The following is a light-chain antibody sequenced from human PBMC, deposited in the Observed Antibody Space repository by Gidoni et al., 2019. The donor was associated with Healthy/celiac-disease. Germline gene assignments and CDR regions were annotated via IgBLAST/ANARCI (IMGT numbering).Light chain of an antibody. CDR3: QQYGSSPQFT. CDR2: GAS. V-gene: IGKV3-20*01. J-gene: IGKJ3*01. CDR1: QSVSSSY. Sequence: EIVLTQSPGTLSLSPGERATLSCRASQSVSSSYLAWYQQKPGQAPRLLIYGASSRATGIPDRFSGSGSGTDFTLTISRLEPEDCAVYYCQQYGSSPQFTFGPXTKVEIK.